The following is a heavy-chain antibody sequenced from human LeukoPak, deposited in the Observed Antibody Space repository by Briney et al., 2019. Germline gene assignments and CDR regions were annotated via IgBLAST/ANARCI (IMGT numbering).Heavy chain of an antibody. D-gene: IGHD5-18*01. J-gene: IGHJ4*02. CDR3: ARAVDTAMVDY. CDR1: GFTFSSYA. Sequence: PGGSLRPSCAASGFTFSSYAMHWVRQAPGKGLGWMAVISYDGSNKYYADSVKGRFTISRDNSKNTLYLQMNSLRAEDTAVYYCARAVDTAMVDYWGQGPLVTVSS. CDR2: ISYDGSNK. V-gene: IGHV3-30-3*01.